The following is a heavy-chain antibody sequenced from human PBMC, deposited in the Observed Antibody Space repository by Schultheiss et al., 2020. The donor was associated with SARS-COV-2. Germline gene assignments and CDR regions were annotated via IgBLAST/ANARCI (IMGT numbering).Heavy chain of an antibody. J-gene: IGHJ6*02. CDR1: GFTVSRSA. V-gene: IGHV3-73*01. D-gene: IGHD3-3*01. CDR2: VRIKAGDSAT. Sequence: GESLKISCAVSGFTVSRSAFHWVRQASGKGLEWVGRVRIKAGDSATTYAASVQGRVTISRDDSKNTLYLQMNSLRPEDTSVYYCARMNYDFWSGHYTYHYYYYGMDVWGQGTTVTVSS. CDR3: ARMNYDFWSGHYTYHYYYYGMDV.